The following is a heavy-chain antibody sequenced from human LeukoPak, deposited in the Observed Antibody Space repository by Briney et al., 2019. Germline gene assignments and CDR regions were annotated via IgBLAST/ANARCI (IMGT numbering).Heavy chain of an antibody. D-gene: IGHD3-10*01. CDR1: GGSFSGYY. CDR2: INHSGST. J-gene: IGHJ4*02. Sequence: SETLSLTCAVYGGSFSGYYWSWIRQPPGKGLEWIGEINHSGSTNYNPSLKSRVTISVDTSKNQFSLKLSSVTAADTAVYYCARGLLDPGGYWGQGTLVTVSS. CDR3: ARGLLDPGGY. V-gene: IGHV4-34*01.